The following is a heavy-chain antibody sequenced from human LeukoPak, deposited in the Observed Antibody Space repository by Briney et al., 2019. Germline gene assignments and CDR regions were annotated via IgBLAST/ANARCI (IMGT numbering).Heavy chain of an antibody. V-gene: IGHV3-30*03. J-gene: IGHJ4*02. CDR2: ISYDGSNK. Sequence: PGGSLRLSCAASGFTFSSYGMHWVRQAPGKGLEWVAVISYDGSNKYYADSVKGRSTISRDNSKNTLYLQMNSLRAEDTAVYYCAREARTYYFDYWGQGTLVTISS. CDR3: AREARTYYFDY. CDR1: GFTFSSYG.